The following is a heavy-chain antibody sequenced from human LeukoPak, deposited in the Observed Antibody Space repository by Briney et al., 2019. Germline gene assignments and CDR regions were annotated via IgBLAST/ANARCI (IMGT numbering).Heavy chain of an antibody. CDR2: IGGTDGST. CDR1: GFTFSSYA. CDR3: ARASWTTGDAFDI. D-gene: IGHD4-11*01. Sequence: SGGSLRLSCAASGFTFSSYAMSWVRQAPGKGLEWVSSIGGTDGSTYYADSVKGRFTISRHNSKNTLYLQMNSLRAGDTAVYYCARASWTTGDAFDIWGQRTMVTVSS. J-gene: IGHJ3*02. V-gene: IGHV3-23*01.